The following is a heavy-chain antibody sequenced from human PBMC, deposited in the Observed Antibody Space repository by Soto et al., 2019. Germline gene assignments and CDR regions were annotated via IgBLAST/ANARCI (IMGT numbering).Heavy chain of an antibody. CDR2: MNPNSGNT. CDR1: GYTFTSYD. D-gene: IGHD3-3*01. CDR3: ARYGYDFWSGYYNGNYYGMDV. J-gene: IGHJ6*02. V-gene: IGHV1-8*01. Sequence: ASVKVSCKASGYTFTSYDINWVRQATGQGLEWMGWMNPNSGNTGYAQKFQGRVTMTRNTSISTAYTELSSLRSEDTAVYYCARYGYDFWSGYYNGNYYGMDVWGQGTTVTVSS.